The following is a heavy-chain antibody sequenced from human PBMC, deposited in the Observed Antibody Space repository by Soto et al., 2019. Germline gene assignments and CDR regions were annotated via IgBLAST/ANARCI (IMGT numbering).Heavy chain of an antibody. J-gene: IGHJ6*02. Sequence: ASVKVSCKASGYTFTSYGFSWVRQAPGQGLEWMGWISAYNGDTNYAQKFQGRVTMTTDTSASTAYMELRSLTSDDTAVYYCARDNKAPTYHYNGMDVWGQGTTVTVSS. CDR1: GYTFTSYG. V-gene: IGHV1-18*01. CDR2: ISAYNGDT. CDR3: ARDNKAPTYHYNGMDV.